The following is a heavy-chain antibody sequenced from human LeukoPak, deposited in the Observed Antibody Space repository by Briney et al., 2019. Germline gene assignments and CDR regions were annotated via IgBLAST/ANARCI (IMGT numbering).Heavy chain of an antibody. CDR3: ARERGTLAVAGDAVDI. V-gene: IGHV1-2*02. J-gene: IGHJ3*02. D-gene: IGHD6-19*01. CDR1: GYTFTGYY. Sequence: GASVKVSCKASGYTFTGYYMHWVRQAPGEGLEWMGWINPNSGGTEYAQKFQGRVTMTRDTSINTAYMEVRRLTSDDTAVYYCARERGTLAVAGDAVDIWGQGTMVTVSS. CDR2: INPNSGGT.